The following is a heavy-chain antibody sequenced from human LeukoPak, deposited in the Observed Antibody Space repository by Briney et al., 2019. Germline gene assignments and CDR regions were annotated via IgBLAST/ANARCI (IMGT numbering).Heavy chain of an antibody. Sequence: SQTPSLSSAVYGGSLCGDYCSWIRDPPREGHERIWEIYPSGSTTYNPSLESRVTISVDTSKNQFSLKLTSVTAADTAVYYCASSGWYKGYWGQGTLVTVSS. J-gene: IGHJ4*02. D-gene: IGHD6-19*01. CDR1: GGSLCGDY. V-gene: IGHV4-34*01. CDR2: IYPSGST. CDR3: ASSGWYKGY.